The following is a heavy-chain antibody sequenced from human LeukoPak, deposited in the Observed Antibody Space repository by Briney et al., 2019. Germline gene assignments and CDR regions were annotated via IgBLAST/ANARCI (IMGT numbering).Heavy chain of an antibody. Sequence: SETPSLTCTVSGGSISSYYWSWIRQPPGKGLEWIGYIYYSGSTNYNPSLKSRVTISVDTSKNQFSLKLSSVTAADTAVYYCARALRRYCSSTSCYENYYYYGMDVWGQGTTVTVSS. CDR2: IYYSGST. CDR1: GGSISSYY. J-gene: IGHJ6*02. V-gene: IGHV4-59*01. D-gene: IGHD2-2*01. CDR3: ARALRRYCSSTSCYENYYYYGMDV.